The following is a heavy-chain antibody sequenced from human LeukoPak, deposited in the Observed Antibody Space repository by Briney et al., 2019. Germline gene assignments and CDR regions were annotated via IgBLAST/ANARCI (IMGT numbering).Heavy chain of an antibody. CDR1: GFTFSSYW. CDR3: ARDVEPNSSGYYWRDYYLDY. CDR2: INQDGSEK. J-gene: IGHJ4*02. V-gene: IGHV3-7*01. Sequence: GGSLRLSCAASGFTFSSYWMSWVRQAPGKGLEWVANINQDGSEKYYVDSVKGRFTISRDNTKNSLYLQMNSLRAEDTAVYYCARDVEPNSSGYYWRDYYLDYWGQGTLVTVSS. D-gene: IGHD3-22*01.